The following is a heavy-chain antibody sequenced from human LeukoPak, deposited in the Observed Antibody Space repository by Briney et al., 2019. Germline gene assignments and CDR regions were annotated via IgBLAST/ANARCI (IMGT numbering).Heavy chain of an antibody. J-gene: IGHJ4*02. CDR2: INHSGST. D-gene: IGHD3-10*01. CDR3: ASWNYYGSGSYYKAPFDY. CDR1: GGSFSGYY. V-gene: IGHV4-34*01. Sequence: SQTLSLTCAVSGGSFSGYYWSWIRQPPGKGLEWIGEINHSGSTNYNPSLKSRVTISVDTSKNQSSLKLSSVTAADTAVYYCASWNYYGSGSYYKAPFDYWGQGTLVTVSS.